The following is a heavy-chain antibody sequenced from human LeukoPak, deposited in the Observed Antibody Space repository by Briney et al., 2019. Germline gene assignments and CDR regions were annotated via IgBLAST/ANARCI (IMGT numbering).Heavy chain of an antibody. CDR3: ARVSGYDFYYYYYYMDV. Sequence: ASVKVSCKASVYTFTSYDINWVRQATGQRLERMGWMNPNSGNTGYAQKFQGRVTMTRNTSISTGYMELSSLRSEDTAVYYCARVSGYDFYYYYYYMDVWGKGTTVTISS. CDR2: MNPNSGNT. CDR1: VYTFTSYD. D-gene: IGHD5-12*01. J-gene: IGHJ6*03. V-gene: IGHV1-8*01.